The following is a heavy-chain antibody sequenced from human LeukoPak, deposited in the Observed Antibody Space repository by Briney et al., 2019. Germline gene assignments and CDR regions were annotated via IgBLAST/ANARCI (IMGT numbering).Heavy chain of an antibody. CDR1: GGTFSSYA. Sequence: SVKVSCKSSGGTFSSYAISWVRQAPGQGREWMGGIIPIFGTANYAQKFQGRVTITTDESTSTAYMELSSLRSEDTAVYYCARGLAVDVVTKLAWVDYYYMDVWGKGTTVSVSS. CDR3: ARGLAVDVVTKLAWVDYYYMDV. D-gene: IGHD3-22*01. CDR2: IIPIFGTA. V-gene: IGHV1-69*05. J-gene: IGHJ6*03.